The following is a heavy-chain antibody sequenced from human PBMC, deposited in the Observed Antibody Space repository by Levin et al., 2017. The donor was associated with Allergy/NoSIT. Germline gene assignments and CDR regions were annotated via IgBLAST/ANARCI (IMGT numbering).Heavy chain of an antibody. J-gene: IGHJ4*02. CDR2: ISSSGSTI. CDR3: AKLTGDKSDY. V-gene: IGHV3-48*02. CDR1: GFTFSSSS. D-gene: IGHD7-27*01. Sequence: GGSLRLSCAASGFTFSSSSMNWVRQAPGKGLEWVSYISSSGSTIYYADSVKGRFTISRDNAKNSLYLQMNSLRDEDTAVYYCAKLTGDKSDYWGQGTLVTVSS.